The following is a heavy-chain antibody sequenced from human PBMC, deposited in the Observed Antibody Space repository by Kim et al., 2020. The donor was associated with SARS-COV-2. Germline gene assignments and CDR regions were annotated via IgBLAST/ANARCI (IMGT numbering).Heavy chain of an antibody. CDR3: ARIAARPRRWFDP. V-gene: IGHV4-4*02. D-gene: IGHD6-6*01. Sequence: SETLSLTCAVSGGSISSSNWWSWVRQPPGKGLEWIGEIYHSGSTNYNPSLKSRVTISVDKSKNQFSLKLSSVTAADTAVYYCARIAARPRRWFDPWGQGTLVTVSS. J-gene: IGHJ5*02. CDR2: IYHSGST. CDR1: GGSISSSNW.